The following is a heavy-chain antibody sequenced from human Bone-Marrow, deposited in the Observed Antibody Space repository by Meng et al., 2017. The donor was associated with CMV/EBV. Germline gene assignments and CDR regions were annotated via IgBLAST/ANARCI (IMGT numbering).Heavy chain of an antibody. CDR3: ARGVGVVNYFDY. V-gene: IGHV4-34*01. D-gene: IGHD2-21*01. CDR2: INHSGST. Sequence: TCAVDGGSFSGYYWSWIRQPPGKGLEWIGEINHSGSTNYNPSLKSRVTISVDTSKNQFSLKLSSVTAADTAVYYCARGVGVVNYFDYWGQGTLVTVSS. J-gene: IGHJ4*02. CDR1: GGSFSGYY.